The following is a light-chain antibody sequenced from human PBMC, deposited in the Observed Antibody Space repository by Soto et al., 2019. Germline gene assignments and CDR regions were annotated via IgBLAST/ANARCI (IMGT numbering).Light chain of an antibody. J-gene: IGLJ2*01. CDR2: GVS. V-gene: IGLV2-14*01. Sequence: QSALTQPASVSGSPGQSITISCTGTSSDVGGYNYVSWYQQHPGTAPKLMIYGVSNRPSGVSHRFSASKSGNTASLTISGLQAEDEADYYCSSYTGSSTLTFGGGTKVTVL. CDR1: SSDVGGYNY. CDR3: SSYTGSSTLT.